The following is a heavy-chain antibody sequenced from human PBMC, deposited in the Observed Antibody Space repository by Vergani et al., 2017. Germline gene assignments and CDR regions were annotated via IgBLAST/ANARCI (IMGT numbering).Heavy chain of an antibody. V-gene: IGHV3-53*04. D-gene: IGHD5-12*01. J-gene: IGHJ6*02. CDR2: IYSGGST. CDR3: ARDRVDIVATTTYYYYYYGMDV. Sequence: VQLQESGPGLVKPSETLSLTCTVSGYSISSGYYMSWVRQAPGKGLEWVSVIYSGGSTYYADSVKGRFTISRHNSKNTLYLQMNSLRAEDTAVYYCARDRVDIVATTTYYYYYYGMDVWGQGTTVTVSS. CDR1: GYSISSGYY.